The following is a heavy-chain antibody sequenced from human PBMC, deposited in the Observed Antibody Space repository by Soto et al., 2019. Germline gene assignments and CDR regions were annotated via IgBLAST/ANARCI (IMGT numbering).Heavy chain of an antibody. Sequence: GESLKISCKGSGYSFTSYWIGWVRQMPGKGLEWMGIIYPGDSDTRYSPSFQGQVTISADKSISTAYLQWSSLKASDTAMYYCARQVVVTAIPASWFDPWGQGTLVTVSS. CDR1: GYSFTSYW. CDR3: ARQVVVTAIPASWFDP. D-gene: IGHD2-21*02. V-gene: IGHV5-51*01. CDR2: IYPGDSDT. J-gene: IGHJ5*02.